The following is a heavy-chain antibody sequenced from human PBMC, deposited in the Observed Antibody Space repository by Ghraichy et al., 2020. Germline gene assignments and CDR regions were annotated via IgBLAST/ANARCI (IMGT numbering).Heavy chain of an antibody. D-gene: IGHD6-19*01. CDR3: AKDLDSSGWYVDAFDI. Sequence: GGSLRLSCAASGFTFSSYAMSWVRQAPGKGLEWVSAISGSGGSTYYADSVKGRFTISRDNSKNTLYLQMNSLRAEDTAVYYCAKDLDSSGWYVDAFDIWGQGTMVTVSS. CDR1: GFTFSSYA. CDR2: ISGSGGST. J-gene: IGHJ3*02. V-gene: IGHV3-23*01.